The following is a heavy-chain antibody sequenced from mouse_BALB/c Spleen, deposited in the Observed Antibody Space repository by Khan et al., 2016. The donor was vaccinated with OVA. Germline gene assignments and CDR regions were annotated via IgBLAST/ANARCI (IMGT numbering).Heavy chain of an antibody. V-gene: IGHV1-77*01. CDR3: ARAGWDVLAY. CDR2: IYPGSDST. D-gene: IGHD4-1*01. J-gene: IGHJ3*01. CDR1: GYTFTDYV. Sequence: QVQLQQSGPELVKPGASVKMSCKASGYTFTDYVMNWVKQRNGPGLEWIGQIYPGSDSTYYNETFKGKATLPADRSSSTAYMQLSNLTSADSAVYFCARAGWDVLAYWGQGTLVTVSA.